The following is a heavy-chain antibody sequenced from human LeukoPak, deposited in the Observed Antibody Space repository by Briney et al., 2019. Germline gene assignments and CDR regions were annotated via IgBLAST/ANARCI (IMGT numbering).Heavy chain of an antibody. V-gene: IGHV4-59*08. D-gene: IGHD2-21*02. J-gene: IGHJ4*02. CDR1: GGSISSYY. Sequence: SETLSLTCTVSGGSISSYYWSWIPQPPGKGLEWIGYIYYSGSTNYNPSLKSRVTISVDTSKNQFSLKLSSVTAADTAVYYCARHRRGGGDCYYDYWGQGTLVTVSS. CDR2: IYYSGST. CDR3: ARHRRGGGDCYYDY.